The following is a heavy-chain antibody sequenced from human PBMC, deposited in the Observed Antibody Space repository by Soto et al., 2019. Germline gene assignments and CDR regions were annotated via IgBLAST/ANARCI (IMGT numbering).Heavy chain of an antibody. D-gene: IGHD3-3*01. V-gene: IGHV3-30*18. CDR1: GFPFSSYG. CDR3: AKDSTRSGSFDY. CDR2: ISYDGSNK. J-gene: IGHJ4*02. Sequence: GGSLRLSCAASGFPFSSYGMHWVRQAPGKGLEWVAVISYDGSNKYYADSVKGRFTISRDNSKNTLYLQMDSLRAEDTAVYYCAKDSTRSGSFDYWGQGTLVTVSS.